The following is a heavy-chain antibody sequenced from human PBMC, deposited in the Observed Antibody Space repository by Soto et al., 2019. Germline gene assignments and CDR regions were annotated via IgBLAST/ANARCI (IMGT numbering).Heavy chain of an antibody. J-gene: IGHJ5*02. CDR2: INPNSGGT. CDR3: ARGTNTGRYCSGGSCYGNWFDP. V-gene: IGHV1-2*04. Sequence: ASVKDSCKASGYTFTGYYMHWVRQAPGQGLEWMGWINPNSGGTNYAQKFQGWVTMTRDTSISTAYMELSRLRSDDTAVYYCARGTNTGRYCSGGSCYGNWFDPWGQGTLVTVSS. CDR1: GYTFTGYY. D-gene: IGHD2-15*01.